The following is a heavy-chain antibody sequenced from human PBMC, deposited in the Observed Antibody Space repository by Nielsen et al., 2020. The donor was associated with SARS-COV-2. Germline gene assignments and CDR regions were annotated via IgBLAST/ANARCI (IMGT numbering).Heavy chain of an antibody. D-gene: IGHD5-18*01. Sequence: WVRQAPGQGLEWMGWISAYNGNTNYAQKLQGRVTMTTDTSTSTAYMELSSLRSEDTAVYYCARTEWIQLWSVYYYYYGMDVWGQGTTVTVSS. J-gene: IGHJ6*02. V-gene: IGHV1-18*01. CDR3: ARTEWIQLWSVYYYYYGMDV. CDR2: ISAYNGNT.